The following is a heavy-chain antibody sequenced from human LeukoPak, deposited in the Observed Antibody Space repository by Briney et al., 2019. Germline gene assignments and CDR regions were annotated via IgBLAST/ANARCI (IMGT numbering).Heavy chain of an antibody. Sequence: PGGSLRLSCAASGFTFSNYAMNWVRQAPGKGLEGVSVIGGSGGDTYYADSVKGRFTISRDNSKNRLYLRMNSLRAEDTALYYCAKDFVVVPGLVNYFDSWGQGTLVTVSS. CDR1: GFTFSNYA. V-gene: IGHV3-23*01. J-gene: IGHJ4*02. CDR3: AKDFVVVPGLVNYFDS. CDR2: IGGSGGDT. D-gene: IGHD2-2*01.